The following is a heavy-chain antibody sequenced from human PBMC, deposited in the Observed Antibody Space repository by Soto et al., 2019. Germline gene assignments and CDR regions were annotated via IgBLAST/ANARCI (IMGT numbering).Heavy chain of an antibody. D-gene: IGHD4-17*01. V-gene: IGHV4-39*01. CDR1: GGSISSSSYY. CDR2: IYYSGST. CDR3: ARLATVTISEIYYFDY. J-gene: IGHJ4*02. Sequence: SETLSLTCTVSGGSISSSSYYWGWIRQPPGKGLEWIGSIYYSGSTYYNPSLKSRVTISVDTSKNQFSLKLSSVTAADTAVYYCARLATVTISEIYYFDYWGQGTLVTVSS.